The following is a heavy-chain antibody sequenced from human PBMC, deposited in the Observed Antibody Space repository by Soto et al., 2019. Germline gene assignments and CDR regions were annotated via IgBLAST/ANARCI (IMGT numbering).Heavy chain of an antibody. CDR3: ARARVALISPGYYYYGMDA. CDR2: ITPMVGTA. CDR1: GGTFSSYA. J-gene: IGHJ6*02. D-gene: IGHD3-22*01. V-gene: IGHV1-69*12. Sequence: QVQLVQSGAEVKKPGSSVKVSCKASGGTFSSYAISWVRQAPGQGLEWMGGITPMVGTANYAQTFQGRVTITADEYTRTAYMELSSLISEDTAVYYCARARVALISPGYYYYGMDAWGQGTTVTASS.